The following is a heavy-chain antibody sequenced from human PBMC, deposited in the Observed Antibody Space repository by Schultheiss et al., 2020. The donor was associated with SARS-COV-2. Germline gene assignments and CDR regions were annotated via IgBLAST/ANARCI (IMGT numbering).Heavy chain of an antibody. CDR3: ARDRGRY. V-gene: IGHV3-11*01. CDR1: GGSISSSSYY. CDR2: ISSSGSTI. Sequence: LSLTCTVSGGSISSSSYYWGWIRQPPGKGLEWVSYISSSGSTIYYADSVKGRFTISRDNAKNSLYLQMNSLRAEDTAVYYCARDRGRYWGQGTLVTVSS. J-gene: IGHJ4*02.